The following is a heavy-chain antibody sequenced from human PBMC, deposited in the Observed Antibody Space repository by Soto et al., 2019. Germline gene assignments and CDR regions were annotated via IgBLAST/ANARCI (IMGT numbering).Heavy chain of an antibody. J-gene: IGHJ5*02. D-gene: IGHD3-22*01. CDR3: ASRKVVVGKGFDP. V-gene: IGHV3-21*01. Sequence: LRLSCVGSGFNVSSYSLNWVRQAPGKGLEWVSSISSSNKYIYYADSLKGRFTIPRDNAKNLLFLQMNSLRVDDPAIYYCASRKVVVGKGFDPWGQGTLVTVSS. CDR2: ISSSNKYI. CDR1: GFNVSSYS.